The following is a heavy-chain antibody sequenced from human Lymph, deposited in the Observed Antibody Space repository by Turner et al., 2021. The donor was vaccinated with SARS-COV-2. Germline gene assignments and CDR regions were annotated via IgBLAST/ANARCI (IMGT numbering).Heavy chain of an antibody. D-gene: IGHD6-13*01. CDR3: ARGSAGGDV. CDR1: GFTFSTYG. V-gene: IGHV3-33*01. CDR2: IWFDGSNK. Sequence: QVQLVESGGGVVRPGRSLRLSCAASGFTFSTYGMHWVRQALGKGLEWVAMIWFDGSNKYYADSVKGRFTISRDNSKNTLYLQMNNLRAEDTAVYYCARGSAGGDVWGQGTTVTVSS. J-gene: IGHJ6*02.